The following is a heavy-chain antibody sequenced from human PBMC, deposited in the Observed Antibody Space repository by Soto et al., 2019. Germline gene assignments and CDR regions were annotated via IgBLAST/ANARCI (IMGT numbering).Heavy chain of an antibody. CDR1: GYTFTSYY. D-gene: IGHD6-13*01. Sequence: ASVKVSCKASGYTFTSYYMHWVRQAPEQGLEWMGWIIPVLDMPIYAQKFQGRVTISAEKSTSTVYMELSSLRSDDTAVYYCARGIAAGTDYWGQGTLVTVSS. J-gene: IGHJ4*02. V-gene: IGHV1-46*01. CDR3: ARGIAAGTDY. CDR2: IIPVLDMP.